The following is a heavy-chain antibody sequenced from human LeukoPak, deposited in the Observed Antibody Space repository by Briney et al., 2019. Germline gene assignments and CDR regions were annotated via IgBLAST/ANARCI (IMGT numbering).Heavy chain of an antibody. CDR3: ASRLQWELLEPPFDY. Sequence: SETLSLTCTVSGGSISSYYWSWIRQPPGKGLEWIGYISYSGSTYYNPSLKSRVTISVDTSKNQFSLKLSSVTAADTAVYYCASRLQWELLEPPFDYWGQGTLVTVSS. V-gene: IGHV4-59*08. J-gene: IGHJ4*02. CDR1: GGSISSYY. D-gene: IGHD1-26*01. CDR2: ISYSGST.